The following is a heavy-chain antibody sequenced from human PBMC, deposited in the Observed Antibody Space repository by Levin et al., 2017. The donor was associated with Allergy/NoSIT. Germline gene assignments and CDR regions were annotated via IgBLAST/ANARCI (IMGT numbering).Heavy chain of an antibody. J-gene: IGHJ5*02. CDR1: GGSISSYY. CDR2: IYYSGST. V-gene: IGHV4-59*01. Sequence: SETLSLTCTVSGGSISSYYWSWIRQPPGKGLEWIGYIYYSGSTNYNPSLKSRVTISVDTSKNQFSLKLSSVTAADTAVYYCARSFPMGALDNLGWFDPWGQGTLVTVSS. D-gene: IGHD3-16*01. CDR3: ARSFPMGALDNLGWFDP.